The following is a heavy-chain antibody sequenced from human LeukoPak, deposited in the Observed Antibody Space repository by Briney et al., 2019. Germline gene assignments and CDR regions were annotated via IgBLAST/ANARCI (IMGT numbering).Heavy chain of an antibody. V-gene: IGHV1-69*13. CDR1: GGTFSSYA. D-gene: IGHD2-2*01. J-gene: IGHJ5*02. CDR3: ARDTRHRYCSSTSCYRGWLDP. CDR2: IIPNFGTA. Sequence: GASVKVSCKASGGTFSSYAISWVRQAPGQGLEWMGGIIPNFGTANYAQKFQGRVTITADESTRTAYMELSSLRSEDTAVYYCARDTRHRYCSSTSCYRGWLDPWGQGTLVTVSS.